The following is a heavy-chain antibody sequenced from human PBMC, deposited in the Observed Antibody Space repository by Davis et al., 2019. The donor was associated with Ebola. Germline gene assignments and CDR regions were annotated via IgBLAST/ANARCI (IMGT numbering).Heavy chain of an antibody. CDR1: GFTFSSYS. Sequence: GESLKISCAASGFTFSSYSMNWVRQAPGKGLEWVSSISSSSSYIYYADSLKGRFTISRDNAKNSLYLQMNSLRAEDTAVYYCARDRYDYGDYWGQGTLVTVSS. CDR3: ARDRYDYGDY. CDR2: ISSSSSYI. D-gene: IGHD3-9*01. V-gene: IGHV3-21*01. J-gene: IGHJ4*02.